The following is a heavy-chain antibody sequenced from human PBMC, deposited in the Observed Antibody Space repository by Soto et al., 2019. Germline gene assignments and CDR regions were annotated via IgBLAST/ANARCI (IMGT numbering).Heavy chain of an antibody. CDR1: CGSISSYY. J-gene: IGHJ5*02. V-gene: IGHV4-59*01. Sequence: SETLSLTCTVSCGSISSYYWSWIRQPPGKGLEWIGYIYYSGSTNYNPSLKSRVTISVDTSKNQFSLKLSSVTAADTAVYYCARGDSNYVYWFDPWGQGTLVTSPQ. D-gene: IGHD4-4*01. CDR3: ARGDSNYVYWFDP. CDR2: IYYSGST.